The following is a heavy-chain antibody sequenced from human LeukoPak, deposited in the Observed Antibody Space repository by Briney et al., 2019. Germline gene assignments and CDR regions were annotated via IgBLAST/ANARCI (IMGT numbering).Heavy chain of an antibody. Sequence: PSETLCLTCTVSGGSISTYYWSWIRQPPGEGLEWIGYIYYSGSTKYNPSLKSRVTISVDMSKNQFSLKLTSVTAADTAVYYCARLEPARYYDSSGYSFEYWGQGTMVTVSS. CDR2: IYYSGST. V-gene: IGHV4-59*01. J-gene: IGHJ4*02. CDR1: GGSISTYY. CDR3: ARLEPARYYDSSGYSFEY. D-gene: IGHD3-22*01.